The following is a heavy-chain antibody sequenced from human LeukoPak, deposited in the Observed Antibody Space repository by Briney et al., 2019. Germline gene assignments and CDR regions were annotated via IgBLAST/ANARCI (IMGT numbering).Heavy chain of an antibody. CDR2: IYHSGST. V-gene: IGHV4-38-2*02. CDR1: GYSISSGYY. CDR3: ARDFGFWSGYSSFDY. D-gene: IGHD3-3*01. J-gene: IGHJ4*02. Sequence: KPSETLSLTCTVSGYSISSGYYWGWIRQPPGKGLEWIGSIYHSGSTYYNPSLKSRVTISVDTSKNQFSLKLSSATAADTAVYYCARDFGFWSGYSSFDYWGQGTLVTVSS.